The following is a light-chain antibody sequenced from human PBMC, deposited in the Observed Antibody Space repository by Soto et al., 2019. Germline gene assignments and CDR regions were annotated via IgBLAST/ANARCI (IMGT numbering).Light chain of an antibody. CDR1: QGISSY. CDR3: QQLNNYPFT. CDR2: AAS. Sequence: DIQLTQSPSFLSASVGDRVTITCRASQGISSYLAWYQQKPGKAPTLLIYAASTLQSGVPSRFSGSGSGTEFTLTISSLQPDDFATYYCQQLNNYPFTFGPGTKVDIK. V-gene: IGKV1-9*01. J-gene: IGKJ3*01.